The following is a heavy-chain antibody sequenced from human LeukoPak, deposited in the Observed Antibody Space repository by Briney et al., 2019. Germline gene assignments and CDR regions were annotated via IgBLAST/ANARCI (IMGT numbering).Heavy chain of an antibody. CDR2: IKQDGSEK. CDR1: GFSFDNYA. J-gene: IGHJ4*02. V-gene: IGHV3-7*01. Sequence: GGSLRLSCVASGFSFDNYAMNWVRQAPGQGLEWVANIKQDGSEKHYVDSVKGRFTISRDNAKNSLYLQMNSLRAEDTAVYYCARDRQIAYWGQGTLVTVSS. CDR3: ARDRQIAY.